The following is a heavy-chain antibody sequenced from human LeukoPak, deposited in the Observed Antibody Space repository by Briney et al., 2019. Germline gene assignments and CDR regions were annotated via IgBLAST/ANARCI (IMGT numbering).Heavy chain of an antibody. V-gene: IGHV3-23*01. CDR3: AKDSTVTQPRMAFDI. CDR1: GFTFSSYG. CDR2: ISGSGGST. J-gene: IGHJ3*02. Sequence: GGSLRLSCAASGFTFSSYGMSWVRQAPGKELEWISAISGSGGSTYYADSVKGRFTISRDNSKNTLYLQMNSLRAEDTAVYYCAKDSTVTQPRMAFDIWGQGTMVTVSS. D-gene: IGHD4-17*01.